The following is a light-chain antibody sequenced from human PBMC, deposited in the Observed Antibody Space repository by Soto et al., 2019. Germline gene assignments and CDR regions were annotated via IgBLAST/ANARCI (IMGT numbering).Light chain of an antibody. J-gene: IGKJ1*01. Sequence: DIQMTQSPSPLSASVGDRVTITCRASQNINNYLTWYQQRPGKAPKLLIYAASSLQSGVPSRFSGSGSGTDFSLTISSLQPEDFATYYCQQSYSTPRTFGQGTKVDIK. CDR2: AAS. CDR1: QNINNY. V-gene: IGKV1-39*01. CDR3: QQSYSTPRT.